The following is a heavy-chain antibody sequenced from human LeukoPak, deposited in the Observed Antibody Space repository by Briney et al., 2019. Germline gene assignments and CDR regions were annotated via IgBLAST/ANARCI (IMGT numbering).Heavy chain of an antibody. CDR3: GRDGGSPAYFQH. Sequence: ETLSLTCTVSGVSISSYYWRWIRQPAGKRLEWSGRIYTSGRTNYNPSRKSQVPKSVDTSKNQFSLKLSAVAVADTAGYYCGRDGGSPAYFQHWGQGTLVTVSS. J-gene: IGHJ1*01. CDR1: GVSISSYY. CDR2: IYTSGRT. D-gene: IGHD2-15*01. V-gene: IGHV4-4*07.